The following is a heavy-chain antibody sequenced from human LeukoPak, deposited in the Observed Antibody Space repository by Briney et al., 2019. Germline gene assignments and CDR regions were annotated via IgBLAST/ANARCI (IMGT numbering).Heavy chain of an antibody. Sequence: GGSLRLSCTASGFTFGDYAMSWVRRAPGKGLEWVGFIRSKAYGGTTEYAASVKGRFTISRDDSKSIAYLQMNSLKTEDTAVYYCTRDFIDIVVVPAASLYDYWGQGTLVTVSS. V-gene: IGHV3-49*04. CDR3: TRDFIDIVVVPAASLYDY. CDR1: GFTFGDYA. J-gene: IGHJ4*02. D-gene: IGHD2-2*01. CDR2: IRSKAYGGTT.